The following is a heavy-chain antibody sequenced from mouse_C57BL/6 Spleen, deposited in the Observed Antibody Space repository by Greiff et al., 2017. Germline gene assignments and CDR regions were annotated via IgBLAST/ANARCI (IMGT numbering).Heavy chain of an antibody. Sequence: QVQLKQSGAELVKPGASVKLSCKASGYTFTSYWMHWVKQRPGRGLEWIGRIDPNSGGTKYNGKFKSKATLTVDTSSSTAYMQLSSLTSEDSAVYYCARSSTAQATSWFAYWGQGTLVTVSA. D-gene: IGHD3-2*02. CDR3: ARSSTAQATSWFAY. J-gene: IGHJ3*01. CDR2: IDPNSGGT. V-gene: IGHV1-62-3*01. CDR1: GYTFTSYW.